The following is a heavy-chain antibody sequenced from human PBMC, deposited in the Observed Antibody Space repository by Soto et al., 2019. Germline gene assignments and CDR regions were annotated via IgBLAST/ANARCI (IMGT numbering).Heavy chain of an antibody. J-gene: IGHJ3*02. V-gene: IGHV3-23*01. CDR1: GFTFSSYA. D-gene: IGHD3-10*01. CDR2: ISGSGGST. Sequence: EVQLLESGGGLVQPGGSLRLSCAASGFTFSSYAMSWVRQAPGKGLEWVSAISGSGGSTYYADSVKGRFTISGDNSKNTLYLQMNSLRAEDTAVYYCALLRITMVRGVSKDAFDIWGQGTMLTVSS. CDR3: ALLRITMVRGVSKDAFDI.